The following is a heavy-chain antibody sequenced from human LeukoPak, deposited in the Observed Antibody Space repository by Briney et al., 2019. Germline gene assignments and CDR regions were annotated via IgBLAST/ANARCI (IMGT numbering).Heavy chain of an antibody. D-gene: IGHD3-16*01. Sequence: PGGSLRLSCAASGFTFSSYSMNWVRQAPGKGLEWVSYISSSSSTIYYADSVKGRFTISRGNAKNSLYLQMNSLRAEDTAVYYCARDVEAGLGAFWGQGTLVTVSS. CDR1: GFTFSSYS. CDR2: ISSSSSTI. CDR3: ARDVEAGLGAF. J-gene: IGHJ4*02. V-gene: IGHV3-48*04.